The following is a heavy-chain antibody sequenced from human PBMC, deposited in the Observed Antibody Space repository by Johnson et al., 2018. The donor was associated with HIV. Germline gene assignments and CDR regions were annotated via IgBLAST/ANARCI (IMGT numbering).Heavy chain of an antibody. V-gene: IGHV3-66*01. CDR3: ARADGSGSYFGFEI. Sequence: MQLVESGGGLVQPGGSLRLSCAASGFTVSRNYMSWVRQTPGKGLEWVSVIYSGGSTYYADSVKGRFTISRDSSKNTVYLQMNSLRAEDTAIYYCARADGSGSYFGFEIWGQGTMVTVSS. CDR2: IYSGGST. CDR1: GFTVSRNY. J-gene: IGHJ3*02. D-gene: IGHD3-10*01.